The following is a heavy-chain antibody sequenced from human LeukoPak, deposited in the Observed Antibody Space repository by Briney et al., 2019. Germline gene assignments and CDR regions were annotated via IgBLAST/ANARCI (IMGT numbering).Heavy chain of an antibody. Sequence: PGSSPRLSCAASGFIFSLYGMHWVRQAPGKGLEWVAVISYDGSNKYYADSVKGRFTISRDNSKNTLYLQMTSLRADDTAVYYCAKEGSYNPFDYWGQGTLVTVSS. V-gene: IGHV3-30*18. CDR2: ISYDGSNK. CDR3: AKEGSYNPFDY. D-gene: IGHD1-14*01. J-gene: IGHJ4*02. CDR1: GFIFSLYG.